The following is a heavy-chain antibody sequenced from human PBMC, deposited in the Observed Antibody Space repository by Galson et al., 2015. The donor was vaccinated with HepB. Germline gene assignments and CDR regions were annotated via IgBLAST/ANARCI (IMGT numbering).Heavy chain of an antibody. J-gene: IGHJ4*02. V-gene: IGHV1-46*01. CDR1: GYTFTSYY. CDR3: ARGLITDNWNDQSLFDY. Sequence: SVKVSCKASGYTFTSYYMHWVRQAPGQGLEWMGIINPSGGSTSYAQKFQGRVTMTRDTSTSTVCMELSNLRSEDTAVYYCARGLITDNWNDQSLFDYWGQGTLVTVSS. D-gene: IGHD1-20*01. CDR2: INPSGGST.